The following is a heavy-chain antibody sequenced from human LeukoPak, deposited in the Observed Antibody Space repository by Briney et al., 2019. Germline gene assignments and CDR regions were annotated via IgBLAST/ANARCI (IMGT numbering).Heavy chain of an antibody. Sequence: PGGSLRLSCAASGFTFSSYAMSWVRQAPGKGLEWVAAISGSGGSTYYADSVKGRFTISRDNSKNTLYLQMNSLRAEDTAVYYCAKKTGYCSSTSCKGVRAPWFDPWGQGTLFTVSS. D-gene: IGHD2-2*01. CDR2: ISGSGGST. J-gene: IGHJ5*02. CDR3: AKKTGYCSSTSCKGVRAPWFDP. CDR1: GFTFSSYA. V-gene: IGHV3-23*01.